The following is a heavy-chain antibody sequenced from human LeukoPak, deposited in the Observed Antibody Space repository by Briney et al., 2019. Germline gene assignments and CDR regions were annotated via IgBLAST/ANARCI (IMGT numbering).Heavy chain of an antibody. CDR3: ARRIGDFDY. Sequence: SETLSLTCTVSGGSISSSNYYWGWIRQPPGKGLEWIGSIHYSGSTYYNPSLKSRVTISVDTSKNQFSLKLSSVTAADTAVYYCARRIGDFDYWGQGTLVTVSS. CDR2: IHYSGST. CDR1: GGSISSSNYY. J-gene: IGHJ4*02. D-gene: IGHD3-10*01. V-gene: IGHV4-39*07.